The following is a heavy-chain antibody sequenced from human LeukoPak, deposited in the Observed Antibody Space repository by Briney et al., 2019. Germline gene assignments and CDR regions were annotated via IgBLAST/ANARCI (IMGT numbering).Heavy chain of an antibody. Sequence: GGSLRLSCSASGFTFNRFYLHWVRQAPGKGLEFVSHISSNGATTYYADSVKGRFTISRDNSKNTLYLQMSSLRADGTAVYYCVKDRSIAAPNNDFFDSWGQGALVTVSS. CDR2: ISSNGATT. D-gene: IGHD6-6*01. V-gene: IGHV3-64D*06. J-gene: IGHJ4*02. CDR3: VKDRSIAAPNNDFFDS. CDR1: GFTFNRFY.